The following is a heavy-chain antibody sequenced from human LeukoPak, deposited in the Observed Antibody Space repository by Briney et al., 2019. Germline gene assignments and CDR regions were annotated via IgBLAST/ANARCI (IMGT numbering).Heavy chain of an antibody. CDR1: GFTVSSNY. Sequence: PGGSLRLSCAASGFTVSSNYMSWVRQAPGKGLEWVAVISYDGSNKYYADSVKGRFTISRDNSKNMLYLQMNSLRAEDTAVYYCAKGVEEDYGDYSYYFDYWGQGTLVTVSS. CDR3: AKGVEEDYGDYSYYFDY. V-gene: IGHV3-30*18. J-gene: IGHJ4*02. D-gene: IGHD4-17*01. CDR2: ISYDGSNK.